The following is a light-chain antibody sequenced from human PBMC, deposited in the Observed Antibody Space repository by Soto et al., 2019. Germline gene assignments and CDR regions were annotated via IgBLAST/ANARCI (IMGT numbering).Light chain of an antibody. J-gene: IGKJ2*01. CDR2: DAS. CDR3: QQYDHLPYT. CDR1: QDISNY. V-gene: IGKV1-33*01. Sequence: DIQMTQSPSSLSASVGDRVTITCQASQDISNYLNWYQQKRGKAPKLLIYDASNLETGVPSRFSGSGSGTDFTFTISSLQPEDIATYYCQQYDHLPYTFGQGTKLEIK.